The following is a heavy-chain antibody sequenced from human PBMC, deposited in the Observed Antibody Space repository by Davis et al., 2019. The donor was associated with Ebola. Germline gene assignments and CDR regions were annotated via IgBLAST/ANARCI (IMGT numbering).Heavy chain of an antibody. V-gene: IGHV3-30*03. CDR1: GFTFSSYG. J-gene: IGHJ6*02. CDR2: ISYDGSNK. D-gene: IGHD3-16*01. Sequence: PGGSLRLSCVASGFTFSSYGMHWVRQAPGKGLEWVAVISYDGSNKYYADSVKGRFTISRDNSRNTLYLQMNSLRAEDTAVYYCARDEYYDSVWGSFDYYYHGMDVWGQGTTVTVSS. CDR3: ARDEYYDSVWGSFDYYYHGMDV.